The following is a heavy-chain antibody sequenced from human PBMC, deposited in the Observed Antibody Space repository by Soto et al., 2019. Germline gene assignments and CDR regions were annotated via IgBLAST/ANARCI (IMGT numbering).Heavy chain of an antibody. J-gene: IGHJ4*02. CDR3: AKDHRTTVTTRGVWYFDY. V-gene: IGHV3-30*18. CDR1: GFTFSNYA. CDR2: ISSDGNNK. D-gene: IGHD4-17*01. Sequence: PGGSLRLSCAASGFTFSNYAMHWVRQAPGKGLEWVALISSDGNNKYYVDSVKGRFTIYRDNSKNTLDLQMNSLRADDTALYYCAKDHRTTVTTRGVWYFDYWGQRTLVTVSS.